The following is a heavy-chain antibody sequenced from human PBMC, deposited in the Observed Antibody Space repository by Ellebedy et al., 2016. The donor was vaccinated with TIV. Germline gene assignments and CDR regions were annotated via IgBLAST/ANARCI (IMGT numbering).Heavy chain of an antibody. CDR1: RFIFSSDW. J-gene: IGHJ4*01. Sequence: GESLKISXEVSRFIFSSDWIHWVRQVPGKEPVWVSRISRDGSDTRYADSVKGRFTISRDNAKNTLYLQMDSLRAEDTAVYYCLCYSYGWHWGRGTLVTVS. CDR3: LCYSYGWH. CDR2: ISRDGSDT. D-gene: IGHD2-2*02. V-gene: IGHV3-74*01.